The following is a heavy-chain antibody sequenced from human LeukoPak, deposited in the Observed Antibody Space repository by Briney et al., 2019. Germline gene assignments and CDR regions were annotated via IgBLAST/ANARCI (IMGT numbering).Heavy chain of an antibody. D-gene: IGHD3-9*01. CDR3: ARGRAGGILTGYSPFDY. CDR2: ISSSSSYT. J-gene: IGHJ4*02. Sequence: GGSLRLSCAASGFTFSDYYMSWIRQAPGKGLEWVSYISSSSSYTNYADSVKGRSTISRANAKNSMYLQMYSRRAEDTAVYYCARGRAGGILTGYSPFDYWGQGTLVTVSS. V-gene: IGHV3-11*05. CDR1: GFTFSDYY.